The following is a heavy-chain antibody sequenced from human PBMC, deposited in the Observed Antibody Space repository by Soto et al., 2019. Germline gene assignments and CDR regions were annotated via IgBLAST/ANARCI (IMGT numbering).Heavy chain of an antibody. Sequence: QVQLQESGPGLVEPSQTLALSYNVSGGSISSGDYYWSWIRQPPGKGLEWIGYIYHSGSTYYNPSLKSRVTISVNTSKNQFSLKLSSVTAADTAVYYCARERPDGARLDPWGQGTLVTVSS. CDR3: ARERPDGARLDP. V-gene: IGHV4-30-4*01. D-gene: IGHD6-6*01. J-gene: IGHJ5*02. CDR2: IYHSGST. CDR1: GGSISSGDYY.